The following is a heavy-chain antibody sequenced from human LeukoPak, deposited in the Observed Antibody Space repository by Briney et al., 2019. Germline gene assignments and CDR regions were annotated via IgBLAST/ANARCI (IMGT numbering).Heavy chain of an antibody. CDR1: GGSINSTGYY. Sequence: SETLSLTCTVSGGSINSTGYYWAWIRQPPGKGLEWIGTIYYSGSTYCNPSLRSRVTMSVDTSKDQFSLKLSSVTAADTAVYYCAGYSGYELLDFWGQGTLVIVSS. V-gene: IGHV4-39*01. CDR3: AGYSGYELLDF. D-gene: IGHD5-12*01. J-gene: IGHJ4*02. CDR2: IYYSGST.